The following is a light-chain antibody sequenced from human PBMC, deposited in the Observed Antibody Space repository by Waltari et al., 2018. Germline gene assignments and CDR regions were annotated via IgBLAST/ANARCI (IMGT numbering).Light chain of an antibody. CDR3: QQSYSTPGLT. V-gene: IGKV1-39*01. CDR1: QSISSY. J-gene: IGKJ4*01. CDR2: AAS. Sequence: DIQMTQSPSSLSASVGDRVTITCRASQSISSYLNWYQQKPGKAPTLLIYAASSLQSGVPSRFSGSGSGTDFTLTISSLQPEDFATDYCQQSYSTPGLTFGGGTKVEIK.